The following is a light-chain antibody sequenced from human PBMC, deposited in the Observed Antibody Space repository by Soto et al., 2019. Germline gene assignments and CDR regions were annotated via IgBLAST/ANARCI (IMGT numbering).Light chain of an antibody. CDR1: QSVSSSY. Sequence: EIVLTQSPGTLSLSPGERATLSCRASQSVSSSYLAWYQQKPGQAPRLLIYGASSRATGIPDRFSGSGSGTDFTLTISRLEPEDFAVYYCQQNDNSPMYTFGQGTKLEIK. V-gene: IGKV3-20*01. CDR3: QQNDNSPMYT. J-gene: IGKJ2*01. CDR2: GAS.